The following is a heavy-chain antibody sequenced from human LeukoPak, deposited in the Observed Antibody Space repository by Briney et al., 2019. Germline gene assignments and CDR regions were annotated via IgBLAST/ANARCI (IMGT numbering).Heavy chain of an antibody. CDR1: GGSISSSSYY. CDR2: IYYSGNT. D-gene: IGHD3-16*01. Sequence: SETLSLTCTVSGGSISSSSYYWGWIRQPPGKGLEWIGSIYYSGNTYYNPSLKSRFTISLDTSKNQVSLKLSSLTAADTAVYYCARDTALGGLKDAFDIWGQGTMVTVSS. J-gene: IGHJ3*02. CDR3: ARDTALGGLKDAFDI. V-gene: IGHV4-39*07.